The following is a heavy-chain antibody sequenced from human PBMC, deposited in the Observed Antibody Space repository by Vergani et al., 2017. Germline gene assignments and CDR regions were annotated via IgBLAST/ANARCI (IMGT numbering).Heavy chain of an antibody. CDR1: GGSISSGGYS. CDR3: ARQRGGDLPWEPRDWYFDL. Sequence: QLQLQESGSGLVKPSQTLSLTCAVSGGSISSGGYSWSWIRQPPGKGLEWIGYIYHSGSTYYNPSLKSRVTISVDTSKNQFSLKLSSVTAADTAVYYCARQRGGDLPWEPRDWYFDLWGRGTLVTVSS. V-gene: IGHV4-30-2*05. J-gene: IGHJ2*01. CDR2: IYHSGST. D-gene: IGHD2-21*02.